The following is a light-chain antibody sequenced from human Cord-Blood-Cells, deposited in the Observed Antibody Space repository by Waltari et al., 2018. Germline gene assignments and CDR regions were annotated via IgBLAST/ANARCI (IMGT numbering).Light chain of an antibody. CDR3: QQYGSSPRT. V-gene: IGKV3-20*01. CDR1: QSVSSSY. J-gene: IGKJ1*01. CDR2: GTS. Sequence: EIVLTQSPGTLALYPGERATLSCRASQSVSSSYLAWYQQKPGQAPRLLIYGTSSRATGIPDRFSGSGSGTDFTLTISRLGPEDFAVYYCQQYGSSPRTFGQGTKVEIK.